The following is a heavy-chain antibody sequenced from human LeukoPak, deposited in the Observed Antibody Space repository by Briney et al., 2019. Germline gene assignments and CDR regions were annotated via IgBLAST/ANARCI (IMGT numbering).Heavy chain of an antibody. CDR3: ARDYYDILTGHHSGVFDY. D-gene: IGHD3-9*01. Sequence: GGSLRLSCAASGFTFSSYSMNWVRQAPGKGLEWVSSISSSSSYIYYADSAKGRFTISRDNAKNSLYLQMNSLRAEDTAVYYCARDYYDILTGHHSGVFDYWGQGTLVTVSS. CDR2: ISSSSSYI. V-gene: IGHV3-21*01. CDR1: GFTFSSYS. J-gene: IGHJ4*02.